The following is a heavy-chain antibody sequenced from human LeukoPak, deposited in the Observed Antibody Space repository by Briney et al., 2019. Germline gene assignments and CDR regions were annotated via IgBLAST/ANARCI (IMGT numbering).Heavy chain of an antibody. CDR3: AKESGYDVDLEY. D-gene: IGHD5-12*01. CDR1: GFTFSSYA. Sequence: PGGSLRLSCAASGFTFSSYAMSWVRQAPGKVLEWVSAISGSGGSTYYADSVKGRFTISRDNAKNTLYLQMTSLRVEDTALYYCAKESGYDVDLEYWGQGALVTVSS. V-gene: IGHV3-23*01. J-gene: IGHJ4*02. CDR2: ISGSGGST.